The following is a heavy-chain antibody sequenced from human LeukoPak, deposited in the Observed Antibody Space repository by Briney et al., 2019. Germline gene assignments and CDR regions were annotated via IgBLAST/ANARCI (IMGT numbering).Heavy chain of an antibody. CDR1: GFTFSTFW. V-gene: IGHV3-7*03. D-gene: IGHD6-13*01. CDR2: IKQDGSEK. CDR3: AKAMSSSWYYFDY. J-gene: IGHJ4*02. Sequence: PGGSLRLSCAVSGFTFSTFWMSWVRQAPGKGLERVANIKQDGSEKYYVDSVKGRFTISRDKSKNTLHLQMNSLRAEDTAVYYCAKAMSSSWYYFDYWGQGTLVTVSS.